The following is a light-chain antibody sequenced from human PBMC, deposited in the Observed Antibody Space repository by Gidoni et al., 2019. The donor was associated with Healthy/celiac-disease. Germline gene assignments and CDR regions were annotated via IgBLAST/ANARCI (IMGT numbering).Light chain of an antibody. Sequence: DIQITQPPSSLSASVCDRVTITCRASQSISSYLNWYQQKPGKAPKLLIYAASSLQSGVPSRFSGSGSGTDFTLTISSLQPEDFATYYCQQSYSTPQTFGGGTKVEIK. CDR1: QSISSY. CDR2: AAS. CDR3: QQSYSTPQT. V-gene: IGKV1-39*01. J-gene: IGKJ4*01.